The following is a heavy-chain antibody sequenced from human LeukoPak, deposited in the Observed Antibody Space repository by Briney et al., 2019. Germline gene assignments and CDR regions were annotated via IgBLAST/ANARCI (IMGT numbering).Heavy chain of an antibody. D-gene: IGHD5-18*01. J-gene: IGHJ6*03. CDR3: ARALRGYSYGYYYYMDV. Sequence: PGGSLRLSCAASGFTFSSYEMNWVRQAPGKGLEWISYISSSGRTIFHGDSVKGRLTISRDNAKNSLYLQMNSLRAEDTAVYYCARALRGYSYGYYYYMDVWGKGTTVTISS. V-gene: IGHV3-48*03. CDR2: ISSSGRTI. CDR1: GFTFSSYE.